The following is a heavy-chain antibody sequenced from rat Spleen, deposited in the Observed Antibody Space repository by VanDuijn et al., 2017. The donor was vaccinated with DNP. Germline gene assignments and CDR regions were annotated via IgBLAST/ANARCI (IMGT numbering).Heavy chain of an antibody. Sequence: QVQLKESGPGLVQPSQTLSLTCTVSGFSLTSYDVHWVRQPPGKGLEWMGRIQNGGSTDYNSALKSRLSISRDTSKSQVFLTMNRVQTEDAAIYFCTRDLRVATGHPYGLDPWGQGISVTVSS. CDR2: IQNGGST. CDR3: TRDLRVATGHPYGLDP. J-gene: IGHJ4*01. CDR1: GFSLTSYD. D-gene: IGHD1-3*01. V-gene: IGHV2-27*01.